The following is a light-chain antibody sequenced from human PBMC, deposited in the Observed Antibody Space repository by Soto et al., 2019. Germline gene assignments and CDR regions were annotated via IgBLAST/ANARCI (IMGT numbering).Light chain of an antibody. CDR1: QSAYINS. Sequence: EVVLTQSPGTLSLSPGESATLSCRASQSAYINSLAWYQHERGRAPRLLIYGASTRATAVPDRFTGSGSGTGFALAISSLEPEDAAVYYCQQYGDSPFTFGPGTKLDIK. J-gene: IGKJ2*01. CDR2: GAS. CDR3: QQYGDSPFT. V-gene: IGKV3-20*01.